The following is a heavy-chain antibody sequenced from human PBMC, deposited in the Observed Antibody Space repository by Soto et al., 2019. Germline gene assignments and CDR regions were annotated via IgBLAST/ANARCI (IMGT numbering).Heavy chain of an antibody. Sequence: QVQLVQSGAEVKKPGSSVKVSCKASGGTFSSYTISWVRQAPGQGLEWMGGIIPIFGTANYAQKFQGRVTITADESTSTAYMELSSLRSEDTAVYYCARWRGYSRYYYYGMDVWGQGTTVTVSS. D-gene: IGHD5-18*01. CDR1: GGTFSSYT. CDR2: IIPIFGTA. J-gene: IGHJ6*02. V-gene: IGHV1-69*12. CDR3: ARWRGYSRYYYYGMDV.